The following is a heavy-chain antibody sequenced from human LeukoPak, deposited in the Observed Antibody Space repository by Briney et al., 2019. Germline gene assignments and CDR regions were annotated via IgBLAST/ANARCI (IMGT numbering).Heavy chain of an antibody. D-gene: IGHD3-10*01. V-gene: IGHV3-23*01. CDR1: GFTFSSYG. CDR2: ISGSGDST. CDR3: AKDRRSNGSGSPSGYMDV. Sequence: GGSLRVSCAAYGFTFSSYGLSWVRQAPGKGLEWVSAISGSGDSTYYADSVKGRFTISRDNSKNTLYLQMNSLRAEDTAVYYCAKDRRSNGSGSPSGYMDVWGKGTTVSV. J-gene: IGHJ6*03.